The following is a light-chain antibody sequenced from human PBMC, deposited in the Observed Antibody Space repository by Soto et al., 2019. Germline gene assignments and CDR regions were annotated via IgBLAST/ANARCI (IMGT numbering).Light chain of an antibody. V-gene: IGKV1-39*01. Sequence: IQMTPSPSSLSASVGDSVTITFRASQTSATYINWYQQKSGSAPRLLIYEASGLQSGVPSRFSGSGSGTHFVLTISNFQPEDSATYFCQQTYTNPQTFGQGAKVDIK. CDR2: EAS. CDR3: QQTYTNPQT. J-gene: IGKJ1*01. CDR1: QTSATY.